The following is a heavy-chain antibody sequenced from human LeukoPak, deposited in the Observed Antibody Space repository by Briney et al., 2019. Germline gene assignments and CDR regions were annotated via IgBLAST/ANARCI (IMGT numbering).Heavy chain of an antibody. CDR1: GYTFTNYY. Sequence: ASVKVSCKASGYTFTNYYMHWVRQAPGQGLEWMGIINPSGGSTSYAQKFQGRVTMTRDTSTSTVYMELSSLRSEDTAVYYCARVGHSYGQLAPFDYWGQGTLVTVSS. CDR2: INPSGGST. D-gene: IGHD6-13*01. J-gene: IGHJ4*02. CDR3: ARVGHSYGQLAPFDY. V-gene: IGHV1-46*01.